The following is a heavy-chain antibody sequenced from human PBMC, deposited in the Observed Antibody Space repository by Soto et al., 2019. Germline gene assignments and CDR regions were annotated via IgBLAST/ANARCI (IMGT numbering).Heavy chain of an antibody. CDR3: ARESSSAKNYYYGMDV. J-gene: IGHJ6*02. CDR2: VYFSGST. CDR1: GGSISSYY. V-gene: IGHV4-59*01. D-gene: IGHD6-6*01. Sequence: SETLSLTCTISGGSISSYYWSWIRQTPGKGLEGIGYVYFSGSTNYNPSLKSRVLISIDTSRNQFSLKLSSVTAADTAVYYCARESSSAKNYYYGMDVWGQGTTVTVSS.